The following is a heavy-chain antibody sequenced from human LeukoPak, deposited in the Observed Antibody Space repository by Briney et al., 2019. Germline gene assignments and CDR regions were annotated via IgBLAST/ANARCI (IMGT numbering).Heavy chain of an antibody. J-gene: IGHJ4*02. D-gene: IGHD3-16*01. CDR3: ARGWASEAFDY. CDR2: ISYDGSNK. V-gene: IGHV3-30*03. CDR1: GFTLRRYA. Sequence: SGGSLRLSCAASGFTLRRYAMHWVRQATGKGLEWVALISYDGSNKYYADSVKGRFTISRDNSKNTLYLQMDSLRTEDTAVYYWARGWASEAFDYWGQGTLVTVSS.